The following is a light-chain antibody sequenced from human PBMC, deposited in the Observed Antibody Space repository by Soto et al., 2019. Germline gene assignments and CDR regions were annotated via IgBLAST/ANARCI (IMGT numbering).Light chain of an antibody. V-gene: IGKV3-20*01. CDR3: QHYYTSYTT. CDR2: GAS. CDR1: QSVTGNY. Sequence: EVVLTQSPGTLSLSPGERATLSCGASQSVTGNYLAWYQQKPGQAPRLLIFGASTRATGIPDRFSGSGSGTDFTLTISRLEPEDFAVYYCQHYYTSYTTFGQGTKVDI. J-gene: IGKJ1*01.